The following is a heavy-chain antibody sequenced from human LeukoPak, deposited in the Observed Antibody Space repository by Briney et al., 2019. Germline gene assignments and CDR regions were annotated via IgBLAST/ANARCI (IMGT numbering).Heavy chain of an antibody. CDR3: VRVPYERDFDI. V-gene: IGHV3-20*04. CDR2: FNWNSGRT. J-gene: IGHJ3*02. Sequence: GGSLRLSCAASGFTFDDSGMSRVRQAPGEGRECVGGFNWNSGRTGFAACVKGRLTNSRDKDKNSLSLQMNSLRAEDTDLYYCVRVPYERDFDIWGPGTMVTVSS. D-gene: IGHD2-21*01. CDR1: GFTFDDSG.